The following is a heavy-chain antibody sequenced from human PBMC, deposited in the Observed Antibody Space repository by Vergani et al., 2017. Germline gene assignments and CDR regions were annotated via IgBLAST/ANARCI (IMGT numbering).Heavy chain of an antibody. CDR2: TYVSGIT. CDR3: ARHSTVKWLVKLGWIDP. Sequence: QVQLQESGPGLVKPSQTLSLTCTVSGASINNDFYYWHWIRQPAGEGLEWIGRTYVSGITDYNSSLPSRVSMSVDTSKNQFSLTLTSVTAADTAVYYCARHSTVKWLVKLGWIDPWGQGILVTVSS. D-gene: IGHD6-19*01. CDR1: GASINNDFYY. V-gene: IGHV4-61*02. J-gene: IGHJ5*02.